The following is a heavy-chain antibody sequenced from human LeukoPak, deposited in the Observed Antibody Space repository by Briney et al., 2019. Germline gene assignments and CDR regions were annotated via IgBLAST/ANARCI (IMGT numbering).Heavy chain of an antibody. CDR3: ARDHGSGSPPYGMDV. V-gene: IGHV3-33*01. CDR1: GFTFSYHG. CDR2: IWYDGSNK. J-gene: IGHJ6*02. Sequence: PGRSLRLSCAASGFTFSYHGMQWVRQAPGKGLEWVADIWYDGSNKYYADSVKGRFTISRDNSKSTLYLQMNSLRTEDKAVYYCARDHGSGSPPYGMDVWGQGTTVTVSS. D-gene: IGHD6-19*01.